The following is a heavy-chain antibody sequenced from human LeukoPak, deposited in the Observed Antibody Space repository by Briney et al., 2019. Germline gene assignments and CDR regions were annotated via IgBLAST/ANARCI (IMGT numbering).Heavy chain of an antibody. V-gene: IGHV1-46*01. D-gene: IGHD3-3*01. J-gene: IGHJ4*02. CDR3: ARAESKDFWSGYYTHFDY. CDR1: GYTSTSYY. Sequence: GASVKVSCKASGYTSTSYYMHWVRQAPGQGLEWMGIINPSGGSTSYAQKFQGRVTMTRDMSTSTVYMELSSLRSEDTAVYYCARAESKDFWSGYYTHFDYWGQGTLVTVSS. CDR2: INPSGGST.